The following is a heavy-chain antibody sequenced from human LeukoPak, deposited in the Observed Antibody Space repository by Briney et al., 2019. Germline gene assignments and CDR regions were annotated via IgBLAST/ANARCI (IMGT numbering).Heavy chain of an antibody. V-gene: IGHV3-7*01. D-gene: IGHD5-12*01. CDR2: VKQDGSEE. Sequence: GGSLRLSCAASRFTFSSHWMSWVRQAPGKGLEWVANVKQDGSEEYCVDSVKRRFTSSRDNAKNSLYLQMNSLRAEVTAVYYCARGRIANHRYSGYDAFDAWGQGTLVTVAS. CDR3: ARGRIANHRYSGYDAFDA. J-gene: IGHJ4*02. CDR1: RFTFSSHW.